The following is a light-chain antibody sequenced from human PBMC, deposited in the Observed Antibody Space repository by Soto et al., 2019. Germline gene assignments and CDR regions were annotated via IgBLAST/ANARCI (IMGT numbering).Light chain of an antibody. J-gene: IGLJ2*01. Sequence: QPVLTQPASVSGSPGQTIIISCTGTNNDIDYNSVSWYQQHPGKAPKLILFDVSTRPSKIPGRFSGSKSDNTASLTISGLQAEDEADYYCSSHSTSTTHVLFGGGTKVTVL. CDR3: SSHSTSTTHVL. CDR2: DVS. V-gene: IGLV2-14*03. CDR1: NNDIDYNS.